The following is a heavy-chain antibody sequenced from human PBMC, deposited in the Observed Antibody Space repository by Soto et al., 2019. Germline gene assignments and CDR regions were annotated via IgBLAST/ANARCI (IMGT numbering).Heavy chain of an antibody. V-gene: IGHV3-23*01. D-gene: IGHD3-3*01. J-gene: IGHJ6*04. Sequence: EVQLLESGGGLVQPGGYLRLSCAASGFTFSSYAMSWVRQAPGKGLEWVSAISGSGGSTYYADSVKGRFTISRDNSKNTLYLEMNSLRAVDRAVYYCAIDRTGSYYEFWSGYYRYYYYYYGMDVWGEGTTVTVSS. CDR1: GFTFSSYA. CDR3: AIDRTGSYYEFWSGYYRYYYYYYGMDV. CDR2: ISGSGGST.